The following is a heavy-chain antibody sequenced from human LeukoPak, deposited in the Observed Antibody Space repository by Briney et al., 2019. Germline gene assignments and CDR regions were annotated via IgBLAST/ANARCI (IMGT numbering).Heavy chain of an antibody. CDR2: INDRGST. D-gene: IGHD6-13*01. Sequence: PSETLSLTCTVSGDSVRSYYWSWIRQPPEQGLEWLGHINDRGSTNYNPSLQGRVTISIDTSKNQFSLKVNSVTAADTAVYYCVRDSRYGSGWFEDGLDFWGQGTTVTVSS. CDR3: VRDSRYGSGWFEDGLDF. V-gene: IGHV4-59*02. CDR1: GDSVRSYY. J-gene: IGHJ6*02.